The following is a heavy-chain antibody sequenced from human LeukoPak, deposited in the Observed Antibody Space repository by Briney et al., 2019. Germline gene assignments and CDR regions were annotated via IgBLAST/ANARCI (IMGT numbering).Heavy chain of an antibody. CDR2: ISYDGSNK. CDR3: AKDMERVTTVTTDAFDI. Sequence: GRSLRLSCAASVFTFCIYTMRCVPQALGGGRECVVVISYDGSNKYYADSVKGRFTLSRDNSKNTLYLQMNSLRAEDTAEYYCAKDMERVTTVTTDAFDIWGQGTMVTVSS. CDR1: VFTFCIYT. V-gene: IGHV3-30*04. D-gene: IGHD4-17*01. J-gene: IGHJ3*02.